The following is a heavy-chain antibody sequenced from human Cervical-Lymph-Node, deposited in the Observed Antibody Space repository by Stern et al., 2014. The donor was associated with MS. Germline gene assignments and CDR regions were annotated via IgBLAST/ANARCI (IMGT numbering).Heavy chain of an antibody. Sequence: VQLVQSGGGLVKPGESLRLSCDASGFTFSHYSINWVRQAPGKGQAWISSLSSYSTRTYSADSVESRFTISRNSAKDSVSLHMVSLRAEDTAVYYCARARVGDYARSPHLDSWGQGTLVTVSS. D-gene: IGHD4-17*01. CDR1: GFTFSHYS. J-gene: IGHJ4*02. V-gene: IGHV3-21*01. CDR2: LSSYSTRT. CDR3: ARARVGDYARSPHLDS.